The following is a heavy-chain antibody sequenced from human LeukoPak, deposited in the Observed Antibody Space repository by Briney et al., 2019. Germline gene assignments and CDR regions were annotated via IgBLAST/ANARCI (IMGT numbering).Heavy chain of an antibody. J-gene: IGHJ3*02. CDR3: AKDRRGLDVFDI. D-gene: IGHD3-10*01. Sequence: GGSLRLSCAASGFTFSSYAMSWVRQAPGKGLEWVSGISGSGGSTYYADSVKGRFTISRDNSKNTLYLQMNSLRAEDTAVYYCAKDRRGLDVFDIWGQGTMVTVSS. CDR2: ISGSGGST. V-gene: IGHV3-23*01. CDR1: GFTFSSYA.